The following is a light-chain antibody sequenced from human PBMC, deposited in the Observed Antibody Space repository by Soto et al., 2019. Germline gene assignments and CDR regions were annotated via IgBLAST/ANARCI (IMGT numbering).Light chain of an antibody. CDR2: TAS. CDR1: ESISTW. CDR3: HQAISFPIT. V-gene: IGKV1-12*01. Sequence: DIQMTQSPSSVSASVGDSVTITCRASESISTWLAWYRQKPWKAPELLIYTASNLPSGVPSRLSGRGSRTEFTPTMSRLQPEDFATYYCHQAISFPITFGQGTRLEIK. J-gene: IGKJ5*01.